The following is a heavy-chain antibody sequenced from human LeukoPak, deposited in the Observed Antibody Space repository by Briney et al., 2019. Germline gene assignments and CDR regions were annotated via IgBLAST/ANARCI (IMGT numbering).Heavy chain of an antibody. J-gene: IGHJ4*02. CDR3: AHSGYDSRPEGFDY. CDR2: ISSSSSYI. D-gene: IGHD5-12*01. CDR1: GFTFSSYS. Sequence: AGGSLRLSRAASGFTFSSYSMNWVRQAPGKGLEWVSSISSSSSYIYYADSVKGRFTISRDNAKNSLYLQMNSLRAEDTAVYYCAHSGYDSRPEGFDYWGQGTLVTVSS. V-gene: IGHV3-21*01.